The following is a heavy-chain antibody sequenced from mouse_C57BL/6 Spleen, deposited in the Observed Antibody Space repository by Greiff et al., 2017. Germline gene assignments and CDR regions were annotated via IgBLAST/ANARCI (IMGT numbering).Heavy chain of an antibody. Sequence: QVQLQQSGAELVKPGASVKLSCKASGYTFTSYWMKWVKQRPGQGLEWIGEIDPSDSYTNYNQKFKGKATLTVDTSSSPAYMQPSSLASEDSAVYYCARADGIYYGYDEGAMDYWGQGTSVTVSS. CDR2: IDPSDSYT. V-gene: IGHV1-50*01. CDR3: ARADGIYYGYDEGAMDY. D-gene: IGHD2-2*01. J-gene: IGHJ4*01. CDR1: GYTFTSYW.